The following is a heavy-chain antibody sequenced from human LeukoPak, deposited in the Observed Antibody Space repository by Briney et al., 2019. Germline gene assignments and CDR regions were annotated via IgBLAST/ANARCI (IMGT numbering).Heavy chain of an antibody. J-gene: IGHJ4*02. CDR1: GGTFSSYA. CDR3: ARAGDCSSTSCPPFDY. CDR2: IIPIFGTA. Sequence: SVKVSCKASGGTFSSYAISWVRQAPGQGLEWMGGIIPIFGTANYAQKFQGRVTITTDESTSTAYMELSSLRSEDTAVYYCARAGDCSSTSCPPFDYWGQGTLVTVSS. D-gene: IGHD2-2*01. V-gene: IGHV1-69*05.